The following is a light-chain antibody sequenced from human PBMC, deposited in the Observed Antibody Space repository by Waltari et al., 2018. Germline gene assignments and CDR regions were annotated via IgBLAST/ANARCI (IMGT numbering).Light chain of an antibody. CDR3: QSWGSDIQGV. CDR2: LSASGAH. J-gene: IGLJ3*02. CDR1: SGHSTYA. Sequence: HLVLAQSPSASASLGASVKLTCTLSSGHSTYAIAWPQPQPEKGPRFLMKLSASGAHSRGDGIPDRFSGSSSGTERHLTISSLQSEDEAVYYCQSWGSDIQGVFGGGTKLTVL. V-gene: IGLV4-69*01.